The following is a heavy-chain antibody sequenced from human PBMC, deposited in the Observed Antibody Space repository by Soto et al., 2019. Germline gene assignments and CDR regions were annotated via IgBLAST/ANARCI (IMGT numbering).Heavy chain of an antibody. CDR2: IFHGGNT. CDR1: GFFISSGNY. CDR3: ARARWYDAFDV. Sequence: PSETLSLTCAVCGFFISSGNYWGWIRKPPGKGLEWIGSIFHGGNTYYNPSLKSRVTISVDMSKNQFSLKLNSVTAADTAVYYCARARWYDAFDVWGQGTVVTVS. J-gene: IGHJ3*01. D-gene: IGHD2-15*01. V-gene: IGHV4-38-2*01.